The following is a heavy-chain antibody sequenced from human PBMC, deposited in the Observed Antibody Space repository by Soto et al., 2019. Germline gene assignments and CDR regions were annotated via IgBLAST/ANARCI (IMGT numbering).Heavy chain of an antibody. D-gene: IGHD3-22*01. CDR2: IYYSGST. Sequence: NPSETLSLTCTVSGGSISSGGYYWSWIRQHSGKGLEWIGYIYYSGSTYYNPSLKSRVTISVDTSKNQFSLKLSSVTAADTAVYYCARVRYYYDSSGYYSIDYYGMDVWGQGTTVTVSS. CDR3: ARVRYYYDSSGYYSIDYYGMDV. V-gene: IGHV4-31*03. J-gene: IGHJ6*02. CDR1: GGSISSGGYY.